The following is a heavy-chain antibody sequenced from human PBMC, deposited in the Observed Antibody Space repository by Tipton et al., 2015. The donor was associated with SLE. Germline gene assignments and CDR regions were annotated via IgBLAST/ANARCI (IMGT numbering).Heavy chain of an antibody. V-gene: IGHV4-61*01. CDR3: ARDWAIYGGNSLYFDL. CDR2: IYSSGST. D-gene: IGHD4-23*01. Sequence: TLSLTCTVSGGPVSSGSYYWSWIRQPPGKGLEWIGYIYSSGSTKYNPSLKSRVTISADTSKNQFSLKLSSVTAADTAVYYCARDWAIYGGNSLYFDLWGRGTLVTVSS. J-gene: IGHJ2*01. CDR1: GGPVSSGSYY.